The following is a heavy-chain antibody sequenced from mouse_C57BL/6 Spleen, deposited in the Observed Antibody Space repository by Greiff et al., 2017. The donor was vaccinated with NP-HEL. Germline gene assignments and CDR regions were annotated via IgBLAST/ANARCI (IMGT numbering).Heavy chain of an antibody. Sequence: VQLKESGAELVKPGASVKLSCTASGFNIKDYYMHWVKQRTEQGLEWIGRIDPEDGETKYAPKFQGKATITADTSSNTAYLQLSSLTSEDTAVYYCARSPFYGSSYCYFDYWGQGTTLTVSS. CDR1: GFNIKDYY. CDR2: IDPEDGET. CDR3: ARSPFYGSSYCYFDY. J-gene: IGHJ2*01. D-gene: IGHD1-1*01. V-gene: IGHV14-2*01.